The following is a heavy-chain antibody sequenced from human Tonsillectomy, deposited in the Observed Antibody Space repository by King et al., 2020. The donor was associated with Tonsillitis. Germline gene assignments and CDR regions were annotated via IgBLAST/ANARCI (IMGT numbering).Heavy chain of an antibody. Sequence: QLVQSGPEVKEPGTSVKVSCKASGFTFTSSAMQWVRQARGQRLEWIGWIAVGSGNTNYAQKFQERVTITRDMSTSTTYMELSSLRSEDTAVYYCAADVESGSHHWFDPWGQGTLVTVSS. CDR3: AADVESGSHHWFDP. CDR2: IAVGSGNT. CDR1: GFTFTSSA. V-gene: IGHV1-58*02. D-gene: IGHD3-10*01. J-gene: IGHJ5*02.